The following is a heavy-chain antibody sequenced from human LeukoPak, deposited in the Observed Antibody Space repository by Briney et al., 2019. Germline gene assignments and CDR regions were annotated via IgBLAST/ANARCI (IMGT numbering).Heavy chain of an antibody. CDR1: GFTFSSYA. V-gene: IGHV3-23*01. D-gene: IGHD4-23*01. CDR2: ISGSGGST. J-gene: IGHJ4*02. Sequence: GGSLRLSCAASGFTFSSYAMSWVRQAPGKGLEWVSAISGSGGSTYYADSVKGRFTISRDNSKNTLYLQMNSLRAEDTAVYYCAKVGRDYGGNSGVDYWGQGTLVTVSS. CDR3: AKVGRDYGGNSGVDY.